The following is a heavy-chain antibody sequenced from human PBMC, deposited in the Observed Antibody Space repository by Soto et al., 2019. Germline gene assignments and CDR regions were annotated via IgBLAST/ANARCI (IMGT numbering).Heavy chain of an antibody. Sequence: PSQTLSLTCAISGDSVSESSVSWSWIRQSPSRGLEWLGRTNYGSKWSYAYAESVRSRITISADTSKNQFSLKLSSVTAADTAVYYCARHMGASGSYLPAYYYFDYWGQGTLVTVSS. CDR2: TNYGSKWSY. CDR3: ARHMGASGSYLPAYYYFDY. V-gene: IGHV6-1*01. D-gene: IGHD1-26*01. J-gene: IGHJ4*02. CDR1: GDSVSESSVS.